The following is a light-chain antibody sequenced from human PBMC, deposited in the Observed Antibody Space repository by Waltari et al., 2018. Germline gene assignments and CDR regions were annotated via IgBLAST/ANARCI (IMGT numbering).Light chain of an antibody. V-gene: IGKV3-11*01. J-gene: IGKJ2*01. CDR2: DAS. CDR3: QQRTNWPPRHT. CDR1: QSVSSY. Sequence: PGERATLSCRARQSVSSYLAWYQHQPGQPPRLLIYDASIRATGIPARFSGSGSGTDFTLTISSLEPEDFAVYYCQQRTNWPPRHTFGQGTKLEI.